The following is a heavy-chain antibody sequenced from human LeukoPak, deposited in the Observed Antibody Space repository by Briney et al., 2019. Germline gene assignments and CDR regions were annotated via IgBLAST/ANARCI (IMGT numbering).Heavy chain of an antibody. Sequence: PGGSLRLSCAASGFTFSSYSMNWVRQAPGKGLEWVSYISSSSSTIYYADSVKGRFTISRDNSKNTLYLQMNSLRAEDTAVYYCAKDRWRRSSGGFDYWGQGTLVTVSS. V-gene: IGHV3-48*01. CDR3: AKDRWRRSSGGFDY. CDR1: GFTFSSYS. D-gene: IGHD6-6*01. CDR2: ISSSSSTI. J-gene: IGHJ4*02.